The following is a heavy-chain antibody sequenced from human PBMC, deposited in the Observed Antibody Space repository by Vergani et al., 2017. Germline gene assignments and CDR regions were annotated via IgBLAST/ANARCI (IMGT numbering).Heavy chain of an antibody. CDR3: AKGYCSGGSCPGGGHYFDY. CDR1: GFTFSSYG. D-gene: IGHD2-15*01. J-gene: IGHJ4*02. Sequence: QVQLVESGGGVVQPGGSLRLSCAASGFTFSSYGMHWVRQAPGKGLEWVAVIWYDGSNKYYADSVKGRFTISRDNSKNSLYLQMNSLRTEDTALYYCAKGYCSGGSCPGGGHYFDYWGQGTLVTVSS. V-gene: IGHV3-33*03. CDR2: IWYDGSNK.